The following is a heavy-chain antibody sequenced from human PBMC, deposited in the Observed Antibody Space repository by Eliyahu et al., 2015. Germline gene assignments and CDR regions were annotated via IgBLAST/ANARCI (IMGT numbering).Heavy chain of an antibody. CDR3: ARATMWYSGNS. Sequence: QLQLQESGPRLVNPSETLSLTCTVSGDSINTDYIWAWIRQXPGKGPEWVANIHYRGTTTYNPSLKSRVTISMDTSMNQISLTLTSVTAADTAVYYCARATMWYSGNSWGQGALVAVSS. D-gene: IGHD3-10*02. CDR2: IHYRGTT. CDR1: GDSINTDYI. V-gene: IGHV4-39*01. J-gene: IGHJ4*02.